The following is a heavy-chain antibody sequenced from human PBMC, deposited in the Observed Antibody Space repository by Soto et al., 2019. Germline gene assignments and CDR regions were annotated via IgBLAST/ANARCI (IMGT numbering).Heavy chain of an antibody. V-gene: IGHV1-69*12. Sequence: QVQLVQSGAEVKKPGSSVKVSCKASGGTFSSYAISWVRQAPGQGLEWMGGIIPIFGTANYAQKFQGRVTIXXDXSXXTADMELSSLRSEDTAVYYCAGSSPLPDCIGAFDIWGQGTMVTVSS. CDR1: GGTFSSYA. J-gene: IGHJ3*02. CDR2: IIPIFGTA. D-gene: IGHD2-15*01. CDR3: AGSSPLPDCIGAFDI.